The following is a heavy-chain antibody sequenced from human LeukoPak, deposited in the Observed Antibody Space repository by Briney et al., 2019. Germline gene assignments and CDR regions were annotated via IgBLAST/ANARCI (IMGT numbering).Heavy chain of an antibody. Sequence: PGGSLRLSCAVSGFTFSTYSMKWVRQSPGKGLEWVGEIYHRGTTYYHPSLKSRVAITVDKSENHFSLRLSSVTAADTAVYYCARAGSYNLDYWGQGTLATVSS. CDR2: IYHRGTT. CDR3: ARAGSYNLDY. V-gene: IGHV4-4*02. D-gene: IGHD1-26*01. J-gene: IGHJ4*02. CDR1: GFTFSTYSM.